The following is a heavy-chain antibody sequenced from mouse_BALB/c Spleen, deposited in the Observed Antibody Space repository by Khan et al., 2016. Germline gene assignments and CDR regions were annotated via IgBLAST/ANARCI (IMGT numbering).Heavy chain of an antibody. J-gene: IGHJ2*01. D-gene: IGHD1-1*01. CDR3: SREGITTVVAKGLDY. CDR2: IDPYNGDT. V-gene: IGHV1S135*01. Sequence: VQLQQSGPELVKPGASVKVSCKASGYAFTSYNMYWVKQSHGKSLEWIGYIDPYNGDTSYNQKLKGKATLTVDKSSSTAYMHLNSLTSVDSAVDYFSREGITTVVAKGLDYWGQGTTVTVSS. CDR1: GYAFTSYN.